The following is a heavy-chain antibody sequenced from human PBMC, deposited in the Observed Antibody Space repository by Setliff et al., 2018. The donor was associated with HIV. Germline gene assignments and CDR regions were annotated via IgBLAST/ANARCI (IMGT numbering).Heavy chain of an antibody. J-gene: IGHJ6*04. D-gene: IGHD3-22*01. V-gene: IGHV4-59*01. CDR3: ARSRTSSGYYGVTGYGMDV. CDR2: IYYSGST. Sequence: SETLSLTCTVSGGSISSDYWSWIRQPPGKGLEWIGYIYYSGSTNYNPSLKSRVTISVATSKNQFSLKLNSVTTADTAVYYCARSRTSSGYYGVTGYGMDVWGKGTTVTVSS. CDR1: GGSISSDY.